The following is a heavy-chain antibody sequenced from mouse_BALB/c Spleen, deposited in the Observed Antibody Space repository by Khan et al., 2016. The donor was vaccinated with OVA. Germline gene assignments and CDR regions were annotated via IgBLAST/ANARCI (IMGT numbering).Heavy chain of an antibody. J-gene: IGHJ3*01. D-gene: IGHD2-4*01. Sequence: QVRLQQSGPGLVQPSQSLSITCTVSGFSLTSYGVHWVRQSPGKGLEWLGVIWSGGITDYSAAFISRLSISKDNSKSQVFFKMNSLQANDTAIYYCARNYDDDEGLAYWGQGTLVTVSA. CDR2: IWSGGIT. V-gene: IGHV2-2*02. CDR1: GFSLTSYG. CDR3: ARNYDDDEGLAY.